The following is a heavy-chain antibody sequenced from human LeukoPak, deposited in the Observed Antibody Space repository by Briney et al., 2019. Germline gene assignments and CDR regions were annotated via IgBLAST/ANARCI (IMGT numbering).Heavy chain of an antibody. D-gene: IGHD3-10*01. CDR2: IKCDSGGT. J-gene: IGHJ4*02. V-gene: IGHV1-2*02. Sequence: ASVKVSCKASGYTFTAYYMHWVRQAPGQGLEWMGWIKCDSGGTEYSRNYRDRVTMTRDTSIRTAYMELTRLTSDDTAVYYCVGSNWAAGEAFDSWGQGTQVTVSS. CDR3: VGSNWAAGEAFDS. CDR1: GYTFTAYY.